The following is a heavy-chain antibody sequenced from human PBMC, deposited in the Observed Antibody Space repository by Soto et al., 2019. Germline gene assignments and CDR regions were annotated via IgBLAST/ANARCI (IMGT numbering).Heavy chain of an antibody. CDR1: GFTLSSYA. CDR2: ISGSGGNT. CDR3: ATPGRTAMGYFDY. J-gene: IGHJ4*02. V-gene: IGHV3-23*01. Sequence: GGSLRLSCAASGFTLSSYAMSWVRQAPGKGLEWVSSISGSGGNTYYADSVKGRFTISRDNSKNTLYLQMNSLRAEDTAVYYCATPGRTAMGYFDYWGQGTLVTVSS. D-gene: IGHD5-18*01.